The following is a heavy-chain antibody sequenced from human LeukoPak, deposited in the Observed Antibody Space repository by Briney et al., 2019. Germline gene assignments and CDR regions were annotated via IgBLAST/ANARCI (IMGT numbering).Heavy chain of an antibody. V-gene: IGHV6-1*01. CDR2: TYYRSKWYN. J-gene: IGHJ6*04. CDR1: GDSVSSNSAA. D-gene: IGHD3-10*01. Sequence: SQTLSLTCAISGDSVSSNSAAWNWIRQSPSRGLEWLGRTYYRSKWYNDYAVSVKSRITINPDTSKNQFSLQLNSVTPEDTAVYYCAREVTMVRGVIITPYYYYGMDVWGKGTTVTVSS. CDR3: AREVTMVRGVIITPYYYYGMDV.